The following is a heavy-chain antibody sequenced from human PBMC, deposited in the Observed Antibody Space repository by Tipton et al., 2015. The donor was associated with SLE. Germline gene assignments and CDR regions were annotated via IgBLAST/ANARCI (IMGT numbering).Heavy chain of an antibody. V-gene: IGHV3-49*04. CDR3: TRSNDFWSGYGGY. CDR2: IRRIVYGGTT. D-gene: IGHD3-3*01. CDR1: GFTFYEYG. Sequence: SLRLSCAASGFTFYEYGMSWVRQAPGKGLEWVGFIRRIVYGGTTEYAASVKGRFTISRDDSKSIAYLQMNSLKTEDTAVYYCTRSNDFWSGYGGYWGQGTLVTVSS. J-gene: IGHJ4*02.